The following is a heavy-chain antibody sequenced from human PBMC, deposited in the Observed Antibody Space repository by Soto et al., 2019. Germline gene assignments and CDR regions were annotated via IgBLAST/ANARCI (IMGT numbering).Heavy chain of an antibody. J-gene: IGHJ6*02. Sequence: FLRLSCAASGFTFSSYWMRWVRQAPGKGLEWVANIKQDGSEKYYVDSVKGRFTISRDNAKNSLYLQMNSLRAEDTAVYYCAKDPVGYCSSTSCYSKRGMDVWGQGTTVTVSS. V-gene: IGHV3-7*01. CDR1: GFTFSSYW. CDR3: AKDPVGYCSSTSCYSKRGMDV. CDR2: IKQDGSEK. D-gene: IGHD2-2*03.